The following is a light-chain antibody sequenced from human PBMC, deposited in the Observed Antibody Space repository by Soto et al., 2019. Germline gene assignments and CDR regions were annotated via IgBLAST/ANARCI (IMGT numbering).Light chain of an antibody. CDR2: DVS. CDR3: SSYRSGSTI. Sequence: QSALTQPASVSGSPGQSITFSCTGTSSDIGRHNDVSWYQQYPGKAPNLMIFDVSDRPSGVSNRFSGSMSGNTASLTISGLQAEDEADYYCSSYRSGSTIFGGGTKVTVL. V-gene: IGLV2-14*01. CDR1: SSDIGRHND. J-gene: IGLJ2*01.